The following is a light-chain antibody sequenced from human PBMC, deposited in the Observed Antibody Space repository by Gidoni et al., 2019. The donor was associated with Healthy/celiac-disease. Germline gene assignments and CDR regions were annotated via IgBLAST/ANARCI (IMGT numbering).Light chain of an antibody. CDR3: QQRSNWPPLT. CDR2: DAS. V-gene: IGKV3-11*01. Sequence: ELVLTHSSATLSLSPGERATLPCRASPSVSRYLAWYQQKPGQAPRLLIYDASNRATGVRARVRGSGSGTDFTLTISSLEPEDFAVYYCQQRSNWPPLTFGGGTKVEIK. CDR1: PSVSRY. J-gene: IGKJ4*01.